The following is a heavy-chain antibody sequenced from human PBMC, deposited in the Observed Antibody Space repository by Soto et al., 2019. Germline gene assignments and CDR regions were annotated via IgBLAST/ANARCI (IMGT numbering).Heavy chain of an antibody. CDR1: GGSITGGSISSTTYY. D-gene: IGHD2-8*01. J-gene: IGHJ4*02. Sequence: SETLSLTCTVSGGSITGGSISSTTYYWGWMRQPPGKGLEWIASFFIGGNTYYNPSLKSRLTISVDTSKNQFSLSLRSVTAADTAVYYCASHRTFWPFDYWGQGTVVTVSS. CDR3: ASHRTFWPFDY. V-gene: IGHV4-39*01. CDR2: FFIGGNT.